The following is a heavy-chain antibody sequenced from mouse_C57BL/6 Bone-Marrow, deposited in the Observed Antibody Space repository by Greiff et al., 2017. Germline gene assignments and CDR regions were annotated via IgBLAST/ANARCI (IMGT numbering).Heavy chain of an antibody. V-gene: IGHV5-6*01. CDR3: ARHVSYGSSYDYAMDY. J-gene: IGHJ4*01. D-gene: IGHD1-1*01. CDR1: GFTFSSYG. CDR2: ISSGGSYT. Sequence: VQLKESGGDLVKPGGSLKLSCAASGFTFSSYGMSWVRQTPDKRLAWVATISSGGSYTYYPDSVQGRFTISRDNAKNTLYLQMSSLKSEDTAMYYCARHVSYGSSYDYAMDYWGQGTSVTVSS.